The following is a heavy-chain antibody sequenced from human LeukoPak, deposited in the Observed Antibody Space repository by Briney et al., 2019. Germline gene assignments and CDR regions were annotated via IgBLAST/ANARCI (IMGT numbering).Heavy chain of an antibody. CDR3: ARETTGLARYFDY. CDR2: IYTSGST. J-gene: IGHJ4*02. CDR1: GNSISSYY. D-gene: IGHD4-17*01. V-gene: IGHV4-4*07. Sequence: KASETLSLTCTVSGNSISSYYWSWIRQPAGKGLEWIGRIYTSGSTNYNPSLKSRVTMSVDTPKNQFSLNLSSVTAADTAFYYCARETTGLARYFDYWGQGTLVTVSS.